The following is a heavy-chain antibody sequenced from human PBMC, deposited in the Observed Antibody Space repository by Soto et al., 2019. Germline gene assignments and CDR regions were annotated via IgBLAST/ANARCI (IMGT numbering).Heavy chain of an antibody. Sequence: ASVKVSCKASGYTFTSYDINWVRQATGQGLEWMGWMNPNSGNTGYAQKFQGRVTMTRNTSISTAYMELSSLRSEDTAVYYCARASSSYYYFWKTRGMGMDVWGQVTTVTVSS. D-gene: IGHD3-3*01. V-gene: IGHV1-8*01. CDR1: GYTFTSYD. J-gene: IGHJ6*02. CDR2: MNPNSGNT. CDR3: ARASSSYYYFWKTRGMGMDV.